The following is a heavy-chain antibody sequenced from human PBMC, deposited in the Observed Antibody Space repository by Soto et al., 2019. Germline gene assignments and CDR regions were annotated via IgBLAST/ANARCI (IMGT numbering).Heavy chain of an antibody. Sequence: ASVKVSCKASGYTFTGYYMHWVRQAPGQGLEWMGWINPNSGGTNYAQKFQGRVTMTRNTSISTAYMELSSLRSEDTAVYYCARGRATVNAFDIWGQGTMVTVSS. D-gene: IGHD4-17*01. J-gene: IGHJ3*02. CDR2: INPNSGGT. CDR3: ARGRATVNAFDI. V-gene: IGHV1-2*02. CDR1: GYTFTGYY.